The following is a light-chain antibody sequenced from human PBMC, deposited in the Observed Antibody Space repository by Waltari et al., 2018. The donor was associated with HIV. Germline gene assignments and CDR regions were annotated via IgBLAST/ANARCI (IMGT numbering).Light chain of an antibody. Sequence: DVVMTQSPLSLRVTPGEPASTSCRSTQSLLSRNGTYYLDWYLQKPGQSPQLLIYVGSNRASGVPARFSGSGSGTDFTLKISRVEAEDVGVYYCMQSLGSPLTFGEGTKVQIK. CDR2: VGS. CDR1: QSLLSRNGTYY. J-gene: IGKJ4*01. V-gene: IGKV2-28*01. CDR3: MQSLGSPLT.